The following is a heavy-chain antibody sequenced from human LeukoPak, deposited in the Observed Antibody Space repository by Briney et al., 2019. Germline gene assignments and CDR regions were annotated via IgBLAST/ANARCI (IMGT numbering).Heavy chain of an antibody. CDR3: TRDLENCSGGSCLDY. CDR2: IKSKTDGGTA. V-gene: IGHV3-15*01. J-gene: IGHJ4*02. D-gene: IGHD2-15*01. CDR1: GFTFTNAW. Sequence: GGSLRLSCAASGFTFTNAWMTWVRQAPGKGLEWVGLIKSKTDGGTADYAAPVKGRFTISRDDSKTTLYLQMNSLKAEDTAVYYCTRDLENCSGGSCLDYWGQGTLVTVSS.